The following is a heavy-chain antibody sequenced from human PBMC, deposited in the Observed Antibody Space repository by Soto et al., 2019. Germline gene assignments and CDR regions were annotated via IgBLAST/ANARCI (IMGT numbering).Heavy chain of an antibody. CDR2: INDSGTT. J-gene: IGHJ6*02. Sequence: SSETLSLTCAIYGGSFSGFYWSWIRQPPGKGLEWMGEINDSGTTNYNPSLKSRVTISADTSKTHFSLRLTSVTAADTAVYYCARETSQNVYSHYGMDVWGQGTTVT. V-gene: IGHV4-34*01. CDR1: GGSFSGFY. CDR3: ARETSQNVYSHYGMDV.